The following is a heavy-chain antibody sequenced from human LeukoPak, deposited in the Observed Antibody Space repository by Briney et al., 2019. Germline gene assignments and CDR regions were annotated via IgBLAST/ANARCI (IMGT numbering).Heavy chain of an antibody. Sequence: GGSLRLSCAASGFTFSSYAMSWVRQAPGKGLEWVSAISGSGDSTYYADSVKGRFTISRDNSKNTLYLQMDSLRAEDTAVYYCAKVTNYDSSGFDPWGQGTLVTVSS. CDR1: GFTFSSYA. V-gene: IGHV3-23*01. D-gene: IGHD3-22*01. CDR3: AKVTNYDSSGFDP. CDR2: ISGSGDST. J-gene: IGHJ5*02.